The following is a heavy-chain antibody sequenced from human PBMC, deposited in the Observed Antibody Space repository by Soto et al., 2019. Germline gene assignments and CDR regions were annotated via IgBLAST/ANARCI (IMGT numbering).Heavy chain of an antibody. CDR2: IRRKTYGGTA. Sequence: QAGGSLRLSCTSSGFTFADFTMSWFRQAPGKGLEWVGFIRRKTYGGTAEYAASVKGRFTISRDDSKSIAYLQMNSLKTEDTAMYYCSRTIVVLPADYYYGMDVWGQGTTVTVSS. CDR3: SRTIVVLPADYYYGMDV. V-gene: IGHV3-49*03. CDR1: GFTFADFT. D-gene: IGHD2-2*01. J-gene: IGHJ6*02.